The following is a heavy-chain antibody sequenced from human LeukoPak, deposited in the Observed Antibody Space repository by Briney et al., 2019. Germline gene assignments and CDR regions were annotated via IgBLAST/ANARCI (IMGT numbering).Heavy chain of an antibody. CDR2: ISSSSSYI. CDR1: GFTFSSYS. V-gene: IGHV3-21*04. CDR3: ARWRSRVDYDILTGYLTTYYFDY. J-gene: IGHJ4*02. D-gene: IGHD3-9*01. Sequence: GGSLRLSCAASGFTFSSYSMNWVRQAPGKGLEWVSSISSSSSYIYYADSVKGRFTISRDNAKNSLYLQMNSLRAEDTAVYYCARWRSRVDYDILTGYLTTYYFDYWGQGTLVTVSS.